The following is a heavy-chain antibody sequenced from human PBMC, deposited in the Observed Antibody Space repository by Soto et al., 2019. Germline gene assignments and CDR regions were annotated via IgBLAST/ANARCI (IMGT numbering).Heavy chain of an antibody. CDR3: ARGPARSGYYTWFDP. D-gene: IGHD3-3*01. J-gene: IGHJ5*02. CDR1: GGSISSSSYY. V-gene: IGHV4-61*05. Sequence: TSETLSLTCTVSGGSISSSSYYWGWIRQPPGKGLEWIGYIYYSGTTNYNPSLKSRVTISEDTSKNQFSLELKSVTAADTAVYYCARGPARSGYYTWFDPWGQGVLVTVSS. CDR2: IYYSGTT.